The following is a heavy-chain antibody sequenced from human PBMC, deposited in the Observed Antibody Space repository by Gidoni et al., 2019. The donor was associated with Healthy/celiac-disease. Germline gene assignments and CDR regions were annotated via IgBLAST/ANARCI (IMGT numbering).Heavy chain of an antibody. J-gene: IGHJ4*02. D-gene: IGHD6-13*01. CDR1: GGSCSGYY. CDR3: ATSSSWSRGYFDY. Sequence: QVQLQQWGAGLLKPSETLSLTCAVYGGSCSGYYWSWIRQPPGKGLEWIGEINHSGSTNYNPSLKSRVTISVDTSKNQFSLKLSSVTAADTAVYYCATSSSWSRGYFDYWGQGTLVTVSS. CDR2: INHSGST. V-gene: IGHV4-34*01.